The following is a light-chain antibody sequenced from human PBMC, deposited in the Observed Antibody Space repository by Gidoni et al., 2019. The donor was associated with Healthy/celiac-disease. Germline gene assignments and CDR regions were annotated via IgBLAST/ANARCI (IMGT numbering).Light chain of an antibody. CDR2: RDS. CDR3: QVWDSSTV. Sequence: SYELTQPLSVSVSLGQTARINCGGNNIVSKNVHWYQQKPGQAPVLVIYRDSNRPYGIPERFSGSNSGNTATLTISRAQAGDEADYYCQVWDSSTVFGGGTKLTVL. J-gene: IGLJ2*01. V-gene: IGLV3-9*01. CDR1: NIVSKN.